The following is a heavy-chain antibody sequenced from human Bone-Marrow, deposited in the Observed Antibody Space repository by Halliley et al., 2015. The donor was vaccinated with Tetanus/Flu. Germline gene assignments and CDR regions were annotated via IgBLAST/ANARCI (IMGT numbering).Heavy chain of an antibody. CDR3: AGEGRAAAGIGH. Sequence: TLSLTCAVYGGSFSDYYWSWIRQPPGMGLEWIGEIDHSGSTNYNPSLKSRVTMSVDTSKNQFSLKLSSVTAADTAVYYCAGEGRAAAGIGHWGQGTLVTVSS. V-gene: IGHV4-34*01. D-gene: IGHD6-13*01. J-gene: IGHJ4*02. CDR2: IDHSGST. CDR1: GGSFSDYY.